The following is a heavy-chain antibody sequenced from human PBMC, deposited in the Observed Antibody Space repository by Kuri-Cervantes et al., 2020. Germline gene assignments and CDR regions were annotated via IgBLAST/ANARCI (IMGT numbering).Heavy chain of an antibody. V-gene: IGHV3-23*01. Sequence: GESLKISCVTSGFIFSNYGMSWVRQAPGKGLERVAAIIGSGDAAFHADSVKGRFTISRDNSRNTLYLQMNSLRAEDTAVYYCARAGEILTGELEDYYFDYWGQGTLVTVSS. J-gene: IGHJ4*02. CDR1: GFIFSNYG. CDR3: ARAGEILTGELEDYYFDY. D-gene: IGHD3-9*01. CDR2: IIGSGDAA.